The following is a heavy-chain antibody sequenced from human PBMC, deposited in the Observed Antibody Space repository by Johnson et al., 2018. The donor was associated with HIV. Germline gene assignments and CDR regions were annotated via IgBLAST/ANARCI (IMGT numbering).Heavy chain of an antibody. J-gene: IGHJ3*02. CDR2: IYSGGSP. Sequence: VQLVESGGGLVQPGGSLRLSCAASGFTFSSYAMHWVRQAPGKGLEWVSVIYSGGSPYYADSVKGRFTISRDNSKNTLYLQMNSLRAEDTAVYYCARLGLTDAFDIWGQGTMVTVSS. V-gene: IGHV3-66*01. D-gene: IGHD2-8*01. CDR1: GFTFSSYA. CDR3: ARLGLTDAFDI.